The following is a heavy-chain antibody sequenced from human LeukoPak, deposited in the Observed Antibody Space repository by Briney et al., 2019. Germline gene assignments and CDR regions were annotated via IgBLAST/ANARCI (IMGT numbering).Heavy chain of an antibody. J-gene: IGHJ6*03. CDR1: GGSISSSSYY. V-gene: IGHV4-39*07. CDR3: ARDQGYYDFWSGYTYYYYMDV. D-gene: IGHD3-3*01. Sequence: SETLSLTCTVSGGSISSSSYYWGWIRQPPGKGLEWIGSIYYSGSTYYNPSLKSRVTISVDTSKNQFSLKLSSVTAADTAVYYCARDQGYYDFWSGYTYYYYMDVWGKGTTVTVSS. CDR2: IYYSGST.